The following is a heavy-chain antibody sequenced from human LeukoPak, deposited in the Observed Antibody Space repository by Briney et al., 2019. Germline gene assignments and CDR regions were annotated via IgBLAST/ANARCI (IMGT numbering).Heavy chain of an antibody. CDR2: ISSSSAYI. Sequence: GGSLRLSYAVSGFTFSSYSMNWVRQAPGKGLEWVSSISSSSAYIYYADSVKGRFTISRDNAENSLYLQMNSLRAEDTAVYYCVAAAPGTDWLDPWGQGTLVTVSS. V-gene: IGHV3-21*01. J-gene: IGHJ5*02. CDR3: VAAAPGTDWLDP. CDR1: GFTFSSYS. D-gene: IGHD6-13*01.